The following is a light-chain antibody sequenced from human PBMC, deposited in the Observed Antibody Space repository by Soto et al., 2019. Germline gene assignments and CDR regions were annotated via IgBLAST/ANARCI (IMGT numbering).Light chain of an antibody. CDR1: KLGDKY. J-gene: IGLJ1*01. CDR2: QDS. V-gene: IGLV3-1*01. Sequence: SYELTQPPSVSVSPGQTASITCSGDKLGDKYACWYQQKPGQSPVLVIYQDSKRPSGIPERFSGSNSGNTATLTISGTQAMDEADNYCQAWDSSINYVFGTGTKVTVL. CDR3: QAWDSSINYV.